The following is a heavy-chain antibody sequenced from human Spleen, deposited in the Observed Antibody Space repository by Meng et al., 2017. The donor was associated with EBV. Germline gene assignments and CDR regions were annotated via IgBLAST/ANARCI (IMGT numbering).Heavy chain of an antibody. CDR1: CGSGTDHY. Sequence: QVQQQGSGAGKLQPSESLSRTGSVECGSGTDHYWSWIRQPPGKGLEWIGEINHAGSTNYNPSLKSRVTISVDTSKNQFSLKLSSVTAADTAVYYCARVCLSSSWHRFDPWGQGTLVTVSS. D-gene: IGHD6-13*01. V-gene: IGHV4-34*01. CDR3: ARVCLSSSWHRFDP. CDR2: INHAGST. J-gene: IGHJ5*02.